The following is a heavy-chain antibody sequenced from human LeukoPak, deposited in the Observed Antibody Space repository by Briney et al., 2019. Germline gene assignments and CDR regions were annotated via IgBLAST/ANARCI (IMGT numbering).Heavy chain of an antibody. Sequence: PGGSLRLSCAASGFTFSAYAMHWVRQAPGRGPEWVTVISYAGSNKYYADSVKGRFSNHRDNSKNTLYLQMNSLRPEDTAVYYCTTTPVWGTYNSDYWGQGTLVTVSS. D-gene: IGHD3-16*01. CDR1: GFTFSAYA. J-gene: IGHJ4*02. CDR3: TTTPVWGTYNSDY. V-gene: IGHV3-30-3*01. CDR2: ISYAGSNK.